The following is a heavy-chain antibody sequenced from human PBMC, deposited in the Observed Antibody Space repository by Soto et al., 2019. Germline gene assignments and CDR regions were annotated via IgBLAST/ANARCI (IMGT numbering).Heavy chain of an antibody. CDR2: IWYDGSNK. D-gene: IGHD3-3*01. V-gene: IGHV3-33*01. CDR3: ARGGLFYDFWSGYDLKPRDYYYGMDV. CDR1: GFTFSSYG. Sequence: GGSLRLSCAASGFTFSSYGMHWVRQAPGKGLEWVAVIWYDGSNKYYADSVKGRFTISRDNSKNALYLQMNSLRAEDTAVYYCARGGLFYDFWSGYDLKPRDYYYGMDVWGQGTTVTVSS. J-gene: IGHJ6*02.